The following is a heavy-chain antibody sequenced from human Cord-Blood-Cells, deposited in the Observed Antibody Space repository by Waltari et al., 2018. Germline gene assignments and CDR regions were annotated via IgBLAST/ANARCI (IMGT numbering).Heavy chain of an antibody. J-gene: IGHJ4*02. D-gene: IGHD6-13*01. Sequence: QLQLQESGPGLVKPSETLSLTCTVSGGSISSSSYYWGWIRQPPGKGLEWIGSIYYSGSTYFNPSLESRVTISVDTSKNQFSLKLSSVTAADTAVYYCAREKQQLVDYWGQGTLVTVSS. CDR3: AREKQQLVDY. CDR2: IYYSGST. CDR1: GGSISSSSYY. V-gene: IGHV4-39*07.